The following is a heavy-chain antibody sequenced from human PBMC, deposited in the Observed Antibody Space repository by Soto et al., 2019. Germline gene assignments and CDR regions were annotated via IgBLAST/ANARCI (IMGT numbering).Heavy chain of an antibody. CDR1: GGSITRGGYY. V-gene: IGHV4-31*03. J-gene: IGHJ5*02. CDR2: IYNSGTT. Sequence: SETLSLTCTVSGGSITRGGYYWSWIRQHPGKGLEWIGYIYNSGTTYYNPSLKSRLTISLDTSENQFSLELTSVTAADTAIYYCARARQYYDCELDPWGQGTLVTVSS. D-gene: IGHD3-9*01. CDR3: ARARQYYDCELDP.